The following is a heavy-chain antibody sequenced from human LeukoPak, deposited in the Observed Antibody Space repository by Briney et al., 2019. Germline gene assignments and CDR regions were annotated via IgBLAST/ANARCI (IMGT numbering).Heavy chain of an antibody. CDR3: ANSQPVVRGVISYYYYYYMDV. J-gene: IGHJ6*03. V-gene: IGHV3-23*01. CDR2: ISGSGGST. Sequence: PGGSLRLSCAASGFTFSSYGMSWVRQAPGKGLEWVSAISGSGGSTYYADSVKGRFTISRDNSKNTLYLQMNSLRAEDTAVYYCANSQPVVRGVISYYYYYYMDVWGKGTTVTISS. CDR1: GFTFSSYG. D-gene: IGHD3-10*01.